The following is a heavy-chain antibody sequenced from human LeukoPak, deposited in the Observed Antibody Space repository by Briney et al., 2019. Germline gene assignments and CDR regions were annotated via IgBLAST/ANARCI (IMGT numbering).Heavy chain of an antibody. Sequence: ASVKVSCKASGYTFTSYGISWVRQAPGQGLEWMGWISAYNGNTNYAQKLQGRVTMTTDTSTSTAYMELRSLRSDDTAVYYCARPIGTTGTTRWFDPWGQGTLVTVSS. CDR1: GYTFTSYG. V-gene: IGHV1-18*01. CDR3: ARPIGTTGTTRWFDP. D-gene: IGHD1-1*01. CDR2: ISAYNGNT. J-gene: IGHJ5*02.